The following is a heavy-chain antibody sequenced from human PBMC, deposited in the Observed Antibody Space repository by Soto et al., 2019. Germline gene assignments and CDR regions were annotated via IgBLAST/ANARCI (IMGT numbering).Heavy chain of an antibody. Sequence: EVQLVESGGGLVQPGGSLRLSCAASGFTVSDNSVRWVRQAPGEGLECVSLIYGGGSTYYAESVKDRFTIYRASFTNTLYLQMNGLRGDDTAVYYCASSPKRGLCGRGTLVTVSS. CDR1: GFTVSDNS. J-gene: IGHJ2*01. V-gene: IGHV3-66*01. CDR2: IYGGGST. CDR3: ASSPKRGL.